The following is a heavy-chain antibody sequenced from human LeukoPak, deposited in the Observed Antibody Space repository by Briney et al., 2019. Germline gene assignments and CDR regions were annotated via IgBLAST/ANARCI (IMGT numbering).Heavy chain of an antibody. J-gene: IGHJ4*02. D-gene: IGHD1-26*01. CDR2: IIPIFGTA. CDR1: GGTFSSYA. Sequence: SLKVSCKPSGGTFSSYAISWVRQAPGQGLECMGRIIPIFGTANYAQKFQGRVTITTDESTSTAYMELSSLRSEDTAVYYCARGPPWELLEAGIDYWGQGTLVTVSS. V-gene: IGHV1-69*05. CDR3: ARGPPWELLEAGIDY.